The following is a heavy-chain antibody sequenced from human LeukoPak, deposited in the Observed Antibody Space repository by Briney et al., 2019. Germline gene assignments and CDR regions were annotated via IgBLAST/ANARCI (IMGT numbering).Heavy chain of an antibody. J-gene: IGHJ4*02. CDR2: ISGSGGST. V-gene: IGHV3-23*01. CDR1: GFTFRNYA. D-gene: IGHD5-24*01. Sequence: GGSLRLSCAASGFTFRNYAMTWVRQAPGKGLEWVSTISGSGGSTSYADSVKGRFTISRDNSRNTLYLQMNSLRAEDTAVYYCARVEMATITPNFDYWGQGTLVTVSS. CDR3: ARVEMATITPNFDY.